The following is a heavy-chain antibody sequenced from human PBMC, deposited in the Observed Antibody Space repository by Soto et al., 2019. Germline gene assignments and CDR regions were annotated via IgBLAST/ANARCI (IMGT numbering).Heavy chain of an antibody. J-gene: IGHJ4*02. CDR3: ARVIAAAGTFILRIGYFDY. Sequence: GASVKVSCKASGYTFTSYGISWVRQAPGQGLEWMGWISAYNGNTNYAQKLQGRVTMTTDTSTSTAYMELRSLRSDDTAVYYCARVIAAAGTFILRIGYFDYWGQGTLVTVSS. CDR2: ISAYNGNT. D-gene: IGHD6-13*01. CDR1: GYTFTSYG. V-gene: IGHV1-18*01.